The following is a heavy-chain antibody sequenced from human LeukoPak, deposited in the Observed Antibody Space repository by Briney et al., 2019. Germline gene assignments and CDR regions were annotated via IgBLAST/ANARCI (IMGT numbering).Heavy chain of an antibody. J-gene: IGHJ3*02. Sequence: GGSLRLSCAASGFTFSSYSMNWVRQAPGKGLEWVSSISSSSSYIYYADSVKGRFTISRDNAKNSLYLQMNSLRAEDTAVYYCARDSLPDYGDYLDAFDIRGQGTMVTVSS. CDR2: ISSSSSYI. CDR1: GFTFSSYS. CDR3: ARDSLPDYGDYLDAFDI. D-gene: IGHD4-17*01. V-gene: IGHV3-21*01.